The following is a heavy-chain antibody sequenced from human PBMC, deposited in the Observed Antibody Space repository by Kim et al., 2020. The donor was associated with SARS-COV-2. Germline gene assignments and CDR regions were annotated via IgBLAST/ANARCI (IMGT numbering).Heavy chain of an antibody. D-gene: IGHD2-21*02. V-gene: IGHV1-46*01. CDR1: GYTFTSYY. CDR2: INPSGGST. Sequence: ASVKVSCKASGYTFTSYYMHWVRQAPGQGLEWMGIINPSGGSTSYAQKFQGRVTMTRDTSTSTVYMELSSLRSEDTAVYYCVRSGIVVVTATAHYYYYGMDVWGQGTTVTVSS. CDR3: VRSGIVVVTATAHYYYYGMDV. J-gene: IGHJ6*02.